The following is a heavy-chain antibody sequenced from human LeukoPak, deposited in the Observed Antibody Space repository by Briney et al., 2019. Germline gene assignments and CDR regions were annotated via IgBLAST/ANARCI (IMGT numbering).Heavy chain of an antibody. Sequence: PSGTLSLTCAVSGGSISSSNRWSWVRQPPGKGLEWIGEIYHSGSTNYNPSLKSRVTISVDKSKNQFSLKLSSVTAADTAVYYCARVSRGYYGSGSYRLFDYWGQGTLVTVSS. CDR1: GGSISSSNR. D-gene: IGHD3-10*01. CDR3: ARVSRGYYGSGSYRLFDY. CDR2: IYHSGST. V-gene: IGHV4-4*02. J-gene: IGHJ4*02.